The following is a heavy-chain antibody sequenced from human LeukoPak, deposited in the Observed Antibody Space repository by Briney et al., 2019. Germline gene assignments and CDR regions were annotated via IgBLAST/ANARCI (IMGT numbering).Heavy chain of an antibody. CDR3: AKDPGYCSGGSCYTPFDY. CDR2: ISGSGGST. CDR1: GFTFSSYA. V-gene: IGHV3-23*01. J-gene: IGHJ4*02. Sequence: PEGSLRLSCAASGFTFSSYAMSWVRQAPGKGLEWVSAISGSGGSTYYADSVKGRFTISRDNSKNTLYLQMNSLRAEDTAVYYCAKDPGYCSGGSCYTPFDYWGQGTLVTVSS. D-gene: IGHD2-15*01.